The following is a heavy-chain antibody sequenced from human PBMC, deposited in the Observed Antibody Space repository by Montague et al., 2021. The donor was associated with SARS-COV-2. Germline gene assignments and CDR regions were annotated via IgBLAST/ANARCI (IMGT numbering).Heavy chain of an antibody. V-gene: IGHV4-59*01. CDR3: AREVRYYYDSSGPGAFDI. CDR2: IYYSGSA. J-gene: IGHJ3*02. CDR1: GGSINSYY. Sequence: SETLSLTCTVSGGSINSYYWSWIRQPPGKGLEWIGYIYYSGSANXSPSFKSRVTISVDTSKDQFSLRLSSVTAADTAVYYCAREVRYYYDSSGPGAFDIWGQGTMVTVSS. D-gene: IGHD3-22*01.